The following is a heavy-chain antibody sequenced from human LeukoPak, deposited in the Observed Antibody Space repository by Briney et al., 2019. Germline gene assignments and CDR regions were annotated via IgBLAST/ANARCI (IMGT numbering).Heavy chain of an antibody. J-gene: IGHJ4*02. CDR2: IYYSGIT. CDR1: GGSISSSSYY. Sequence: SETLSLTCTVSGGSISSSSYYWGWIRQPPGKGLEWIGSIYYSGITNYNPSLKSRVTISVDTSKNQFSLKLSSMTAADTAVYYCARAPIYSGYQFDYWGQGTLVTVSS. D-gene: IGHD5-12*01. CDR3: ARAPIYSGYQFDY. V-gene: IGHV4-39*07.